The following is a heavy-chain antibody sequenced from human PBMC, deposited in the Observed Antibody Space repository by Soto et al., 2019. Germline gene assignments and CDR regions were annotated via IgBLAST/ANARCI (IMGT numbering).Heavy chain of an antibody. D-gene: IGHD5-12*01. Sequence: SETLSLTCTVSGGSISSYYWSWIRQPPGKGLEWIGYIYYSGSTNYNPSLKSRVTISVDTSKNQCSLKLSSVTAADTAVYYCARDLGVDMERGPEKFRLENWFDPWGQGTLVTVSS. J-gene: IGHJ5*02. CDR1: GGSISSYY. V-gene: IGHV4-59*01. CDR3: ARDLGVDMERGPEKFRLENWFDP. CDR2: IYYSGST.